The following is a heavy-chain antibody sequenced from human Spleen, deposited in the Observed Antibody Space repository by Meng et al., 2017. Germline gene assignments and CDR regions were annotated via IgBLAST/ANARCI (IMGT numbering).Heavy chain of an antibody. CDR3: ASDSSGYTTDAFDI. V-gene: IGHV1-69*06. CDR2: IIPLFGTA. CDR1: GGTFSSFP. J-gene: IGHJ3*02. D-gene: IGHD3-22*01. Sequence: SVKVSCKASGGTFSSFPITWVRQAPGQGLEWMGGIIPLFGTANYAQMFQGRVTITADRSTSTAYMELSSLRSEDTAVYYCASDSSGYTTDAFDIWGHGTMVTVSS.